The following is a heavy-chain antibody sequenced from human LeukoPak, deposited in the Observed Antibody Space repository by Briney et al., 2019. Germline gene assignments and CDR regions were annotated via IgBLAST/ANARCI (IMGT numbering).Heavy chain of an antibody. V-gene: IGHV1-18*01. CDR1: GYTFTSYG. D-gene: IGHD2-15*01. Sequence: GASVKVSCKASGYTFTSYGISWVRQAPGQGLEWMGWISAYNGNTNYAQKLQGRVTMTTDTSTSTAYMELRSLRSDDTAVYYCAREDCSGGSCYSNYWGQGTLVTVSS. CDR2: ISAYNGNT. J-gene: IGHJ4*02. CDR3: AREDCSGGSCYSNY.